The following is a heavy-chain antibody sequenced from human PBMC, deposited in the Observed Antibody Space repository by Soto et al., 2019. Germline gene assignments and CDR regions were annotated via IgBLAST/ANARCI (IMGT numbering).Heavy chain of an antibody. CDR1: GFTFSGSW. D-gene: IGHD2-15*01. CDR2: VNEWGTDS. V-gene: IGHV3-74*01. CDR3: ARVEVVNRGIDY. J-gene: IGHJ4*02. Sequence: EVQLVESGGGLVQPGGSLRLSCVASGFTFSGSWMHWVRQAPGKGLVWVSRVNEWGTDSNYADSVKGRFTISRDNAKKTVYLQMNGLRAEDTAVYYCARVEVVNRGIDYWGQGTLVTVSS.